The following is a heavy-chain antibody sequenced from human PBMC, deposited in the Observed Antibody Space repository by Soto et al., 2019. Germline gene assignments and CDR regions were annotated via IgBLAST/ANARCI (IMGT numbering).Heavy chain of an antibody. J-gene: IGHJ4*02. CDR1: GASISGGDYY. V-gene: IGHV4-30-4*01. D-gene: IGHD3-22*01. CDR2: IYYTGNT. CDR3: ARATYDSSTYYLDY. Sequence: QVQLQESGPGLVKPSQTLSLTCTVSGASISGGDYYWTWIRQPPGKGRGWIGSIYYTGNTYSTPSLXRXLXXAVDPSNHQFALRLTSVTAPDTAIYYCARATYDSSTYYLDYWGQGTLVTVSS.